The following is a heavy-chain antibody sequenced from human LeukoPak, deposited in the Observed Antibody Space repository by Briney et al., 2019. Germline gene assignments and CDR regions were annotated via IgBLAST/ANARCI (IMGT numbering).Heavy chain of an antibody. CDR3: ARATTGSPVGIYWYFDL. CDR2: IGTAGDT. V-gene: IGHV3-13*01. J-gene: IGHJ2*01. D-gene: IGHD4-17*01. CDR1: GFTFSSYD. Sequence: QPGGSLRLSCAASGFTFSSYDMHWVRQATGKGLEWVSAIGTAGDTYYPGSVKGRFTISRENAKNSLYLQMNSLRAGDTAVYYCARATTGSPVGIYWYFDLWGRGTLVTVSS.